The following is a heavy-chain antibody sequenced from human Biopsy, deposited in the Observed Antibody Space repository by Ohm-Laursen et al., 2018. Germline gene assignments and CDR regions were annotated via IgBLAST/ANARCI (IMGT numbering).Heavy chain of an antibody. V-gene: IGHV3-23*01. CDR3: ASDLNGDPSAFDY. D-gene: IGHD4-17*01. CDR1: GFTFKNYA. Sequence: SLRLSCAASGFTFKNYAMNWVRQAPGKGLDWVSSIDSSAASTFYADSVEGRFTISRDNSKNTLFLRMNSLRAADTAIYYCASDLNGDPSAFDYWGQGTPVTVSS. CDR2: IDSSAAST. J-gene: IGHJ4*02.